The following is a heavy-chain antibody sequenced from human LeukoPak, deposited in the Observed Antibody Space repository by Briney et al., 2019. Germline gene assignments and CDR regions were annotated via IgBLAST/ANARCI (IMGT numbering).Heavy chain of an antibody. J-gene: IGHJ4*02. CDR2: INPNSGGT. CDR3: AREGSYYYDSSGYYFDY. CDR1: GYTFTGYY. V-gene: IGHV1-2*04. Sequence: GASVKVSCKASGYTFTGYYMHWVRQAPGQGLEWMGWINPNSGGTNYAQKFQGWVTMTRDTSISTAYMELSRLRSDDTAVYYCAREGSYYYDSSGYYFDYWGQGTLVTVSS. D-gene: IGHD3-22*01.